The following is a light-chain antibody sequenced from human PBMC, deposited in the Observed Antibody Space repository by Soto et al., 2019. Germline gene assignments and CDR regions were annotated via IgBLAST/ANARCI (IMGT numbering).Light chain of an antibody. J-gene: IGKJ4*01. CDR3: QQSDTLPIT. Sequence: QMTQSPSSVSAFVGDRVTITCRASQGINTWLAWYQQKPGKAPKLLMYSASILHTGVSSRFTGGGSGTEFTLTINSLQPEDFATYYCQQSDTLPITFGGGTKV. V-gene: IGKV1-12*01. CDR1: QGINTW. CDR2: SAS.